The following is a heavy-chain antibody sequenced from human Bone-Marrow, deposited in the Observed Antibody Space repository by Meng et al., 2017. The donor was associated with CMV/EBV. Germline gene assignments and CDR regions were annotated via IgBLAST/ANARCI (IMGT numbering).Heavy chain of an antibody. CDR3: TRGRSYDSGLDY. D-gene: IGHD3-22*01. CDR2: ISGGGGST. V-gene: IGHV3-23*01. J-gene: IGHJ4*02. Sequence: GESLKISCAASGFTVSSNYMSWVRQAPGKGLEWVSAISGGGGSTYYADSVKGRFTISRDNAKSFLYLELNSLRTEDTAFYYCTRGRSYDSGLDYWGQGTLVTVPS. CDR1: GFTVSSNY.